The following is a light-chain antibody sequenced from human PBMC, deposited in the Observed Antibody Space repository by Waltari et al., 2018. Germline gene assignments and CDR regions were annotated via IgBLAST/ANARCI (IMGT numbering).Light chain of an antibody. CDR1: QSLLSNSNDKNY. CDR2: WAS. V-gene: IGKV4-1*01. CDR3: QQYYSRRT. Sequence: DIVMTQAPDSLAVSLGERATINCKSSQSLLSNSNDKNYLAWYQQKPGQPPKLLIYWASTRHSGVPDRFSGSGSATDFTLTISSLQAEDVAVYYCQQYYSRRTFGQGTKVEIK. J-gene: IGKJ1*01.